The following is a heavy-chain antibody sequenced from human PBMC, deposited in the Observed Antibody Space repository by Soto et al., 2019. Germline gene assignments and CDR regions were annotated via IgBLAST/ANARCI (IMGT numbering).Heavy chain of an antibody. CDR2: IIPLSGTP. D-gene: IGHD4-17*01. CDR3: ARCHGLNV. V-gene: IGHV1-69*06. CDR1: GGTFSSSA. J-gene: IGHJ6*02. Sequence: QVQLVQSGAEMKKPGSSVKVSCKASGGTFSSSAISWVRQAPGQGLEWMGGIIPLSGTPNYAQKFQGRVTITADKATSTAYMELSSLRFEDTAVYYCARCHGLNVWGPGTTVTVSS.